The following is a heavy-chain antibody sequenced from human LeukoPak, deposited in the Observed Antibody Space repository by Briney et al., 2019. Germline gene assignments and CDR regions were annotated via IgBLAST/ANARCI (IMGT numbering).Heavy chain of an antibody. D-gene: IGHD3-10*01. Sequence: EASVKVSCKASGYTFTSYAMNWVRQAPGQGLEWMGWINTNTGNPTYAQGFTGRFVFSLDTSVSTAYLQISSLKAEDTAVYYCARDESGYYGSGSATFDYWGQGTLVTVSS. V-gene: IGHV7-4-1*02. CDR3: ARDESGYYGSGSATFDY. CDR2: INTNTGNP. CDR1: GYTFTSYA. J-gene: IGHJ4*02.